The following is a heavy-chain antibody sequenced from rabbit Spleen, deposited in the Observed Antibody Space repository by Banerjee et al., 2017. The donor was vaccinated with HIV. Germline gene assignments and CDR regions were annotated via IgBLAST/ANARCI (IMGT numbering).Heavy chain of an antibody. Sequence: QQQLVESGGGLFQPGGSLALTCKASGFSLSSDYVMCWVRQAPGKGLELIACIYTSSANTWYASWVNGRFTISRSTSLNTVDLKMTSLTAADTATYFCARGENSADWNGNLWGQGTLVTVS. CDR2: IYTSSANT. CDR1: GFSLSSDYV. J-gene: IGHJ4*01. V-gene: IGHV1S43*01. CDR3: ARGENSADWNGNL. D-gene: IGHD7-1*01.